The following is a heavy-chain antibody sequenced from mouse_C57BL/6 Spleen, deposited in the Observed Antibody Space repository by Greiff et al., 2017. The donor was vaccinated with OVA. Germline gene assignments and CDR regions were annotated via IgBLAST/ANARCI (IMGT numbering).Heavy chain of an antibody. CDR1: GYAFSSSW. D-gene: IGHD4-1*01. CDR3: ARKTGTKGVYFDY. J-gene: IGHJ2*01. CDR2: IYPGDGDT. Sequence: VQLQQSGPELVKPGASVKISCKASGYAFSSSWMNWVKQRPGKGLEWIGRIYPGDGDTNYNGKFKGKATLTADKSSSTAYMQLSSLTSEDSAVYVCARKTGTKGVYFDYWGQGTTLTVSS. V-gene: IGHV1-82*01.